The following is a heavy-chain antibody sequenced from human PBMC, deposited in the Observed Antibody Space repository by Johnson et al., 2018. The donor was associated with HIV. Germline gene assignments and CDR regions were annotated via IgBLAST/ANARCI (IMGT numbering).Heavy chain of an antibody. V-gene: IGHV3-23*04. CDR2: INWNGGST. J-gene: IGHJ3*02. CDR3: AKDLFYYDSTGDAFDI. CDR1: GFTFDDYA. D-gene: IGHD3-22*01. Sequence: VQLVESGGGLVQPGRSLRLSCSASGFTFDDYAMHWVRQAPGKGLDWVAGINWNGGSTYYADSVKGRFTISRDNSKNTLYLQMNSLRAEDTAVYYCAKDLFYYDSTGDAFDIWGQGTMVTVSS.